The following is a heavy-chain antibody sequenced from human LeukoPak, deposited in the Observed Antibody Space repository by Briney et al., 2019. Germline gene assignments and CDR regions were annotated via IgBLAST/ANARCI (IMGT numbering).Heavy chain of an antibody. J-gene: IGHJ4*02. D-gene: IGHD1-7*01. Sequence: SVKVSCKASGGTFSSYAISWVREAPGQGLEWMGGIIPIFGTANYAQKFQGRVTITTDESTSTAYMELSSLRSEDTAVYYCARGMFRGGTGTKAYCGQGTLVTVSS. CDR3: ARGMFRGGTGTKAY. V-gene: IGHV1-69*05. CDR2: IIPIFGTA. CDR1: GGTFSSYA.